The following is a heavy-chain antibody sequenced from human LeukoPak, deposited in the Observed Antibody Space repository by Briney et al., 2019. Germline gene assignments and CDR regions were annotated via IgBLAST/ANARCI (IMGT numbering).Heavy chain of an antibody. CDR3: AGVSESGWYYFDY. CDR1: GFTFSNFA. D-gene: IGHD6-19*01. CDR2: ISFDGSNK. Sequence: GGSLRLSCAASGFTFSNFAMHWVRQAPGKGLRWVAVISFDGSNKYYADSVKGRFSISRDNSKDTLHLQMSSLRDEDTAVYFCAGVSESGWYYFDYWGQGTLVTVSS. J-gene: IGHJ4*02. V-gene: IGHV3-30*03.